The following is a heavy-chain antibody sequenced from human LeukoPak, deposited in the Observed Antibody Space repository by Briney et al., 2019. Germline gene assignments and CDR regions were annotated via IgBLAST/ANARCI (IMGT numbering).Heavy chain of an antibody. V-gene: IGHV4-59*12. D-gene: IGHD4/OR15-4a*01. CDR2: IYYSGST. CDR1: GGSISSYY. Sequence: SETLSLTCTVSGGSISSYYWSWIRQPPGKGLEWIGYIYYSGSTNYNPSLKSRVTISVDTSKNQFSLKLSSVTAADTAVYYCARERSVLYYYYGMDVWGQGTTVTVSS. J-gene: IGHJ6*02. CDR3: ARERSVLYYYYGMDV.